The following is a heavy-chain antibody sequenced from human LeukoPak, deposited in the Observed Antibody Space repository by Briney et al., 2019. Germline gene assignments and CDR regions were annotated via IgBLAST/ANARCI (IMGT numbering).Heavy chain of an antibody. D-gene: IGHD3-22*01. J-gene: IGHJ4*02. CDR3: ARDYFYDSSGYYLDY. Sequence: ASVKVSCTSSGYTFTGYYMHWVRQAPGQGLEWIGWINPNSGSTNYAQKFQGRVTMPRDTSISTAYMELNRLRSDDTALYYCARDYFYDSSGYYLDYWGQGTLVTVSS. CDR2: INPNSGST. CDR1: GYTFTGYY. V-gene: IGHV1-2*02.